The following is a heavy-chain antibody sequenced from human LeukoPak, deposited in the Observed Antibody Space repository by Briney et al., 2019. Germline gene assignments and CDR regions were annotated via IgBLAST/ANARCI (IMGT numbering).Heavy chain of an antibody. Sequence: GGSLRLSCAASGFTFDDYAMHWVRQAPGKGLDWVSGISWNGNNIGYADSVKGRFTISRDNAKNTLYLQMNSLRVEDTAVYYCARDSSMLRGPLVIYYFDFWGQGTLVTVSS. CDR1: GFTFDDYA. CDR3: ARDSSMLRGPLVIYYFDF. D-gene: IGHD3-10*01. CDR2: ISWNGNNI. J-gene: IGHJ4*02. V-gene: IGHV3-9*01.